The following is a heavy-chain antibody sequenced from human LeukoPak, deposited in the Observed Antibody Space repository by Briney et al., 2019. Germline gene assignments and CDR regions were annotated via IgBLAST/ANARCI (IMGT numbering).Heavy chain of an antibody. Sequence: GGSLRLSCAASGFTFSSYEMNWVRQAPGKGLEWVSYISSSGSTIYYADSVKGRFTISRDNAKNSLYLQMNSLRAEDTAVYYCARGDYGDYVNWFDPWGQGTLVTVPS. CDR3: ARGDYGDYVNWFDP. CDR2: ISSSGSTI. CDR1: GFTFSSYE. D-gene: IGHD4-17*01. V-gene: IGHV3-48*03. J-gene: IGHJ5*02.